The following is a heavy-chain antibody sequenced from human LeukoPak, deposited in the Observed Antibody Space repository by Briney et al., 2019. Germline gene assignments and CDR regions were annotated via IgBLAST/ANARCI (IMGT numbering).Heavy chain of an antibody. CDR1: GYRFAIDW. CDR2: IFPDDSDT. Sequence: KGGESLKISCEASGYRFAIDWIGWVRQMPGKGLEWMGVIFPDDSDTKYSPSFQGQVTISADKSIRTAYLQWSSLKASDTAIYYCVKVGLRTSGSYNTLTDWGQGTLVTVSS. D-gene: IGHD3-10*01. V-gene: IGHV5-51*01. J-gene: IGHJ4*02. CDR3: VKVGLRTSGSYNTLTD.